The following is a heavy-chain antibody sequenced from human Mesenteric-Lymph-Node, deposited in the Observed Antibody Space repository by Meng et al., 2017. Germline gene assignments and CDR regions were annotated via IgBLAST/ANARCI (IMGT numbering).Heavy chain of an antibody. CDR3: ARAIYGDPPGIDF. Sequence: ASVKVSCKASGYTFTGYNIHWVRQAPGQGLEWMGRLYPNNGGTDYAQKFQGRVTMTRDTSISTAYMELSRLGSDDTAVYHCARAIYGDPPGIDFWGQGTLVTVSS. J-gene: IGHJ4*02. CDR2: LYPNNGGT. V-gene: IGHV1-2*06. CDR1: GYTFTGYN. D-gene: IGHD4-17*01.